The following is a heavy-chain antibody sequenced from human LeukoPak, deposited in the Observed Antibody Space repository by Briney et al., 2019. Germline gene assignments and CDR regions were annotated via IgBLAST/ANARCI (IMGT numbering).Heavy chain of an antibody. D-gene: IGHD3-22*01. CDR2: IRYDGSNK. Sequence: PGGSLRLSCAASGFTFSSYGMHWVRQAPGKGLGWVAFIRYDGSNKYYADSVKGRFTISRDNSKNTLYLQMNSLRAEDTAVYYCAKGDSSGYYPGYFDYWGQGTLVTVSS. CDR1: GFTFSSYG. V-gene: IGHV3-30*02. J-gene: IGHJ4*02. CDR3: AKGDSSGYYPGYFDY.